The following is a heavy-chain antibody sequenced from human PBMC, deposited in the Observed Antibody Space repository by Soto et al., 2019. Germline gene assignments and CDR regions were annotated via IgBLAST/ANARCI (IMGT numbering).Heavy chain of an antibody. Sequence: ASVKVSCKTSGYTFTVYGISWMRQARGQGLEWMGWISDYSGNTKYARQFQGRLILTTDRSTNEASMELRSLTSDDKGVYFCARDLLSGSGTHYQHWG. V-gene: IGHV1-18*01. CDR3: ARDLLSGSGTHYQH. J-gene: IGHJ1*01. D-gene: IGHD3-10*01. CDR1: GYTFTVYG. CDR2: ISDYSGNT.